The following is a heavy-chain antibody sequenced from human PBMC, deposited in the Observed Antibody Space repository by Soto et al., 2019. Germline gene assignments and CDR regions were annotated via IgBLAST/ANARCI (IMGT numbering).Heavy chain of an antibody. D-gene: IGHD2-15*01. CDR3: ARWVEFAAATDAFDI. J-gene: IGHJ3*02. CDR1: GFTFSSYG. CDR2: IWYDGSNK. V-gene: IGHV3-33*01. Sequence: GGSLRLSCAASGFTFSSYGMHWVRQAPGKGLEWVAVIWYDGSNKYYADSVKGRFTISRDNSKNTLYLQMNSLRAEDTAVYYCARWVEFAAATDAFDIWGQGTMVTVSS.